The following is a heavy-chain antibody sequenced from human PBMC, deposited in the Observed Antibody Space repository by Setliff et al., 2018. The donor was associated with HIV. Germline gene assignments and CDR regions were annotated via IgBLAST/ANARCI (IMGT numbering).Heavy chain of an antibody. CDR2: IYYVGNT. J-gene: IGHJ3*02. V-gene: IGHV4-39*01. D-gene: IGHD3-3*01. CDR3: ARQSGYTRGWDIFGLVAGSFDI. CDR1: DGSISSSSYY. Sequence: SETLSLTCNVSDGSISSSSYYWAWIRQPPGKGLEWIGTIYYVGNTYYRPSLKSRVTVSIDTSKNQFSLCLNSVTTADTAVYYCARQSGYTRGWDIFGLVAGSFDIWGQGTMVTVSS.